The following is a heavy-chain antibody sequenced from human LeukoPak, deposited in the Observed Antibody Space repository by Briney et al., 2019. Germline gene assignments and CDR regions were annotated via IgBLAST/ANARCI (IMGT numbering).Heavy chain of an antibody. Sequence: ASVKVSCKASGYTFTSDDINWVRQATGQGLEWMGWMNPNSGNTGYAQKFQGRVTMTRNTSISTAYMELSSLRSEDTAVYYCARHVQPERRYYYYMDVWGKGTTVTVSS. CDR2: MNPNSGNT. D-gene: IGHD1-1*01. CDR3: ARHVQPERRYYYYMDV. CDR1: GYTFTSDD. J-gene: IGHJ6*03. V-gene: IGHV1-8*01.